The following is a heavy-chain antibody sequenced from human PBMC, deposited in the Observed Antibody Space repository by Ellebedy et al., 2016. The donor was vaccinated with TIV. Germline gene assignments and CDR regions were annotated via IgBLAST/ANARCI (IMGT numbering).Heavy chain of an antibody. CDR3: ARDTRFVNGYDLGDFDF. Sequence: GESLKISXAVSGFIVSSHNMNWIRQAPGKGLEWISLIDAAGGTFYADSVKGRFDISRDNSRNTLLLQMNTLRAEDTAVYYCARDTRFVNGYDLGDFDFWGQGTLVTVSS. V-gene: IGHV3-53*01. CDR1: GFIVSSHN. CDR2: IDAAGGT. J-gene: IGHJ4*02. D-gene: IGHD5-12*01.